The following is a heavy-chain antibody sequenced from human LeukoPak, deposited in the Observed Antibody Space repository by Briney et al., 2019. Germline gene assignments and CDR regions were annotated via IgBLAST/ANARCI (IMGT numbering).Heavy chain of an antibody. J-gene: IGHJ3*01. Sequence: TPGESLRISCKGSGYTFSSYWIAWVRQMPGKGLEWMGIIYPGDSDIRYSPSFQGQVTISADKSISTAYLQWSSLKASDIAMYYCARRSVTSAFDFWGQGTMVSLSS. CDR3: ARRSVTSAFDF. CDR1: GYTFSSYW. D-gene: IGHD4-17*01. V-gene: IGHV5-51*01. CDR2: IYPGDSDI.